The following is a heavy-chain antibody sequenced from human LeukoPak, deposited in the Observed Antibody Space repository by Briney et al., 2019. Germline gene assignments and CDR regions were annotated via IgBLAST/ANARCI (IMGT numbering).Heavy chain of an antibody. Sequence: PGGSLRLSCEASGFTVRSNYMRWVRQAPGQGLEWVSVIYSGGTTYYADSVKGRFTISRDNSKNTLYLQMNSLRAEDTAVYYCARDSSGLSYFDYWGQGTLVTVSS. CDR2: IYSGGTT. CDR1: GFTVRSNY. D-gene: IGHD3-22*01. V-gene: IGHV3-66*01. J-gene: IGHJ4*02. CDR3: ARDSSGLSYFDY.